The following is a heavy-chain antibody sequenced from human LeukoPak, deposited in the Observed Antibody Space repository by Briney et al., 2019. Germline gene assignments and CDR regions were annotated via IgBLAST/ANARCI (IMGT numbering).Heavy chain of an antibody. Sequence: GGSLRLSCVASGFTFSTSWVTWVRQAPGKGLEWVANIDKHGSGKYYVDSVKGRFAISRDYASNSVFLQMDSLRAEDTSVYYCARDAGWGCCDLWGQGTPVTVSS. CDR2: IDKHGSGK. D-gene: IGHD2-15*01. CDR3: ARDAGWGCCDL. J-gene: IGHJ5*02. CDR1: GFTFSTSW. V-gene: IGHV3-7*01.